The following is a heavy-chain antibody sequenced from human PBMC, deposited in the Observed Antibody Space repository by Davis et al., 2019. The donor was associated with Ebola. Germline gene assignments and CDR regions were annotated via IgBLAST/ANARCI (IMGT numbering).Heavy chain of an antibody. J-gene: IGHJ6*04. Sequence: PGGSLRLSCAASGFTFSTYAMGWVRQAPGKGLEWVSYISSSSSTIYYADSVKGRFTISRDNAKNSLYLQMNSLRDEDTAVYYCARADYGSGSSYGMDVWGKGTTVTVSS. CDR2: ISSSSSTI. V-gene: IGHV3-48*02. D-gene: IGHD3-10*01. CDR1: GFTFSTYA. CDR3: ARADYGSGSSYGMDV.